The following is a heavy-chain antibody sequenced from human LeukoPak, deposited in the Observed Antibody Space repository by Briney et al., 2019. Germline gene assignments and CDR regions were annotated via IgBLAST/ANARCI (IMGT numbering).Heavy chain of an antibody. V-gene: IGHV3-23*01. Sequence: GGSLRLSCAASGFTFSSYAMSWVRQAPGKGLEWVSAISGSGGSTYYADSVKGRFTISRDNSKNTLYLQMNSLRAEDTAVYYCTRPSGWYAIYDYWGQGTLVTVSS. CDR1: GFTFSSYA. CDR3: TRPSGWYAIYDY. D-gene: IGHD6-19*01. CDR2: ISGSGGST. J-gene: IGHJ4*02.